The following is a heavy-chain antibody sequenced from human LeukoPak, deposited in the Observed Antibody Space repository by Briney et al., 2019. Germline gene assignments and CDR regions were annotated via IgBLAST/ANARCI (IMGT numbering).Heavy chain of an antibody. Sequence: ASVKVSCKTSGYSFTAFYIHWVRQAPGQGLEWMGWIHPRRGDTNYAQKFQGRVTMTRDTSISTAYLDLSSLRSDDTAVYYCARDLYGPGYWGQGTLVTVSS. CDR2: IHPRRGDT. D-gene: IGHD3-10*01. V-gene: IGHV1-2*02. J-gene: IGHJ4*02. CDR3: ARDLYGPGY. CDR1: GYSFTAFY.